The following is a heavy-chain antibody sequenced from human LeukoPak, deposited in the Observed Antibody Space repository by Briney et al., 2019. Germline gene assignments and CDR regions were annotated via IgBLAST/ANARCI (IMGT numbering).Heavy chain of an antibody. CDR2: ISSSSSYI. Sequence: KPGGSLRLSCAASGFNVGSNYMSWVRQAPGKGLEWVSSISSSSSYIYYADSVKGRFTISRDNAKNSLYLQMNSLRAEDTAVYYCARDLSSGWFDPWGQGTLVTVSS. CDR1: GFNVGSNY. D-gene: IGHD3-22*01. J-gene: IGHJ5*02. CDR3: ARDLSSGWFDP. V-gene: IGHV3-21*01.